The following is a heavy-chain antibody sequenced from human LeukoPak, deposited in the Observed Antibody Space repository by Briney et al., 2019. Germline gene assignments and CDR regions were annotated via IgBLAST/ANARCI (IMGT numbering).Heavy chain of an antibody. CDR2: IWYDGSNK. V-gene: IGHV3-33*01. CDR3: ARHGPYGSGSYYDYGMDV. CDR1: GFTFSSYG. Sequence: GGSLRLSCAASGFTFSSYGMHWVRQAPGKGLEWVAVIWYDGSNKYYADSVKGRFTISRDNSRNTLYLQMNSLRAEDTAVYYCARHGPYGSGSYYDYGMDVWGKGTTVTVSS. D-gene: IGHD3-10*01. J-gene: IGHJ6*04.